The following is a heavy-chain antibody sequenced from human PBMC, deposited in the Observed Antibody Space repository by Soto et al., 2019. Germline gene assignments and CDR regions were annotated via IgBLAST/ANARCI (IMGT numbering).Heavy chain of an antibody. V-gene: IGHV1-8*01. CDR2: MNPSTGST. D-gene: IGHD6-19*01. J-gene: IGHJ4*02. Sequence: QVQLVQSGAEVKKPGASVKVSCKASGYTFTSYDIKWVRQATGQGLEWMGWMNPSTGSTGFAQKLQGRVTKISNTSINTAYLELSSLTSEDSAGYYCARCRLVAGTVDYGGQGTLVTVSS. CDR1: GYTFTSYD. CDR3: ARCRLVAGTVDY.